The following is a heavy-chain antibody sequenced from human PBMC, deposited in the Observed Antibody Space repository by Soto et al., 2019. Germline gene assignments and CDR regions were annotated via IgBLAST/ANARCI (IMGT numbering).Heavy chain of an antibody. D-gene: IGHD3-3*01. CDR3: ARDPSYDSNGNTWGYYYGMED. J-gene: IGHJ6*02. CDR1: VFNFNTFC. Sequence: VVSRILSCSLSVFNFNTFCIHWVRQGPVNWLEWVAVIWFDGTNKYYADSVKGRFTISRDISKSTLHLQMNRLRAEDTAVYYCARDPSYDSNGNTWGYYYGMEDWGQGTTVSVSS. V-gene: IGHV3-33*01. CDR2: IWFDGTNK.